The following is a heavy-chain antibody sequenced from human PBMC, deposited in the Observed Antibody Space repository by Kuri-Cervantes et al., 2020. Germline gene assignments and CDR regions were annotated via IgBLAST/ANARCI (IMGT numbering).Heavy chain of an antibody. V-gene: IGHV4-38-2*01. D-gene: IGHD3-16*01. CDR1: GYSISSGYY. CDR3: ARQNGGQGELRP. J-gene: IGHJ5*02. CDR2: IHYSGRT. Sequence: SETLSLTCVVSGYSISSGYYWGWIRQSPGKGLEWIGSIHYSGRTYYNMSLKSRVILSVDMSSNQFSLKLDSVTAADTAVYYCARQNGGQGELRPWGQGTLVTVSS.